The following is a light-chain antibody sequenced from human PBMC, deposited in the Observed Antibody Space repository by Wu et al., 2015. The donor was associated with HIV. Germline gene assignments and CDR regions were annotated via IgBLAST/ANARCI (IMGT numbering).Light chain of an antibody. J-gene: IGKJ1*01. CDR3: QQSYSIPWT. CDR1: RAIDTY. CDR2: AAS. V-gene: IGKV1-39*01. Sequence: DIQMTQSPSSLSASVGDRVTITCRASRAIDTYLNWYQHRPGKAPKLLIYAASSLQGGVPPRFGGSGSGTDFTLTISSLEPEDFATYYCQQSYSIPWTFGQGTKVDIK.